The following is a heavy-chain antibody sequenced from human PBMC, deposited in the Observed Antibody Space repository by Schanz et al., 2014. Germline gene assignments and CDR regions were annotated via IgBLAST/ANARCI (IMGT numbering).Heavy chain of an antibody. CDR2: ISGSGNTI. CDR1: GFTFSSHS. V-gene: IGHV3-48*04. Sequence: EVQLVESGGNLVQPGGSLRLSCVASGFTFSSHSMNWVRQAPGQGREWLSYISGSGNTIYYADSVKGRFTISRDDAKNSLYLQMNSLRAEDTALYYCAKDRQNRVNRVGYYYGMDVWGQGTTVTVSS. CDR3: AKDRQNRVNRVGYYYGMDV. D-gene: IGHD3-16*01. J-gene: IGHJ6*02.